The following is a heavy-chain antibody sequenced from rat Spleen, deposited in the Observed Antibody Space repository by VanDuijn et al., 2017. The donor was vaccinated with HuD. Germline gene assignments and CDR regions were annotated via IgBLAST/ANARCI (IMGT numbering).Heavy chain of an antibody. Sequence: EVQLVESGGTLVQPGRSLKLSCAASGLSFSNYDMAWVRQAPTKGLEWVASINYDGGGTHYRDSVKGRFTISRDNAKNTLYLQIDSLRSEDTATYYCARETGYNSYFDYWGQGVMVTVSS. V-gene: IGHV5-29*01. CDR3: ARETGYNSYFDY. J-gene: IGHJ2*01. CDR1: GLSFSNYD. D-gene: IGHD1-4*01. CDR2: INYDGGGT.